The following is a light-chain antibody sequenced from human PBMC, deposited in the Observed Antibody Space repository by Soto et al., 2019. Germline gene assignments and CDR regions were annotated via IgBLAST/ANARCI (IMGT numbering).Light chain of an antibody. CDR3: SSYTSSSTPVV. V-gene: IGLV2-14*01. J-gene: IGLJ2*01. CDR2: EVS. CDR1: SSDVGGYNY. Sequence: QSVLTQPASVSGSPGQSITISCTGTSSDVGGYNYVSWYQQHPGKAPKLMIYEVSNRPSGVSNRFSCSKSGNTASLTISGLQAEDEADYYCSSYTSSSTPVVFGGGTQLTVL.